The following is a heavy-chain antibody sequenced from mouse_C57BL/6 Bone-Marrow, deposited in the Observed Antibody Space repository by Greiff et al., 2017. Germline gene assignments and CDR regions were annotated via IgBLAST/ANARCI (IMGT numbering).Heavy chain of an antibody. J-gene: IGHJ1*03. CDR1: GYTFTSYW. CDR2: IDPNSGGT. V-gene: IGHV1-72*01. D-gene: IGHD1-1*01. Sequence: VQLQQPGAELVKPGASVKLSCKASGYTFTSYWMHWVKQRPGRGLEWIGRIDPNSGGTKYNEKFKSKATLTVDKPSSTAYMQLSSLTSEDSAVYYCARLVTTVVADWYFDVWGTGTTVTVSS. CDR3: ARLVTTVVADWYFDV.